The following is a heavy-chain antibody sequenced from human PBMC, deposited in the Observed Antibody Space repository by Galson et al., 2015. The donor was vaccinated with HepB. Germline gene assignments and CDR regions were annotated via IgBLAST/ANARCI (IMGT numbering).Heavy chain of an antibody. Sequence: SLRLSCAASGFTFSGSAIHWVRQASGKEPEWVGRIRSKANNYATSYVPSLKGRFTISRDDSKNMAYLHMKSLKTEDTAVYYCSRLVDLSGYSSKWGQGTQVTVSS. CDR1: GFTFSGSA. V-gene: IGHV3-73*01. CDR3: SRLVDLSGYSSK. CDR2: IRSKANNYAT. J-gene: IGHJ4*02. D-gene: IGHD6-13*01.